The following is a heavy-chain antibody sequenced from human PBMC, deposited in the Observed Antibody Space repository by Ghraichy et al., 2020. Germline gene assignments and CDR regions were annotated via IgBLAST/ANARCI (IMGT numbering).Heavy chain of an antibody. Sequence: GGSLRLSCAASGFTFSSYAMSWVRQAPGKGLEWVSAISGSGGSTYYADSVKGRFTISRDNSKNTLYLQMNTLRAEDTAVYYCAKDQVDYDILTGWEAFDIWGQGTMVTVSS. V-gene: IGHV3-23*01. CDR1: GFTFSSYA. D-gene: IGHD3-9*01. CDR3: AKDQVDYDILTGWEAFDI. CDR2: ISGSGGST. J-gene: IGHJ3*02.